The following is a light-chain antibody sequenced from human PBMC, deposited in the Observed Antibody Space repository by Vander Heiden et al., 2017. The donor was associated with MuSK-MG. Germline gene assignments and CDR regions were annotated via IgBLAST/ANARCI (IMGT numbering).Light chain of an antibody. CDR2: SAS. Sequence: DIQLTQSPSSLSASVGDRVTITCRASQTIFNYLNWYQQSPGKAPKLLIYSASTLQSGTPPRFSGSGSGTDFTLVISSLQPEDFATYYCQRGDATPLTFGGGTRLETK. CDR3: QRGDATPLT. J-gene: IGKJ4*01. CDR1: QTIFNY. V-gene: IGKV1-39*01.